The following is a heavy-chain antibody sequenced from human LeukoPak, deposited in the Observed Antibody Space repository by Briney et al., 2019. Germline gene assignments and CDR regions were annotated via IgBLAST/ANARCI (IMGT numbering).Heavy chain of an antibody. D-gene: IGHD1-14*01. J-gene: IGHJ4*02. CDR1: GDSIAPYY. CDR2: IYHSGST. CDR3: ARAREPLIYTYYFEY. Sequence: PSETLSLTCTVSGDSIAPYYWSWIRQPPGKGLEWIGRIYHSGSTYYDPSLKSRVTISVDTSRNQFSLKLSSVTAADTAVYYCARAREPLIYTYYFEYWGQGTLVTVSS. V-gene: IGHV4-38-2*02.